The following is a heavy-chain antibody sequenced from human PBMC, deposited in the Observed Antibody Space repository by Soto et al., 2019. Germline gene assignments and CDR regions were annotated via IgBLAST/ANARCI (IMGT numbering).Heavy chain of an antibody. Sequence: PGGSLRLSCAASGFTFDDYAMHWVRQVPGKGLEWVSSINWNSARIAYADSVKGRFTISRDNAKNSLYLQMNSLGPEDTALYYCAKDMDYGYYYGMDVWGQGTTVTVSS. V-gene: IGHV3-9*01. CDR2: INWNSARI. J-gene: IGHJ6*02. CDR3: AKDMDYGYYYGMDV. D-gene: IGHD3-10*01. CDR1: GFTFDDYA.